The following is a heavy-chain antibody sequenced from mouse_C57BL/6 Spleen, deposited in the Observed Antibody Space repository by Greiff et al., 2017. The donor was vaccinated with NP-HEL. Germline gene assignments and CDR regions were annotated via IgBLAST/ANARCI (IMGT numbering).Heavy chain of an antibody. J-gene: IGHJ1*03. CDR1: GFTFSDYG. Sequence: EVKLQESGGGLVKPGGSLKLSCAASGFTFSDYGMHWVRQAPEKGLEWVAYISSGSSTIYYADTVKGRFTISRDNAKNTLFLQMTSLRSEDTAMYYCARERGNYGYWYFDVWGTGTTVTVSS. CDR3: ARERGNYGYWYFDV. CDR2: ISSGSSTI. D-gene: IGHD2-1*01. V-gene: IGHV5-17*01.